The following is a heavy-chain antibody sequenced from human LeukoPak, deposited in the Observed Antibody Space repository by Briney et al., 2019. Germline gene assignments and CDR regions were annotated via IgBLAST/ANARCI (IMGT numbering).Heavy chain of an antibody. D-gene: IGHD2-15*01. CDR2: ISLGSSTM. V-gene: IGHV3-48*02. J-gene: IGHJ4*02. CDR1: GFTFSSFT. Sequence: GGSLRLSCAASGFTFSSFTMNWARQVPGKGLEWVSYISLGSSTMFYADSVKGRFTISRDNAKNSLYLQMNSLRDDDTAVYYCARVGNGRSWDYWGQGTPVSVSS. CDR3: ARVGNGRSWDY.